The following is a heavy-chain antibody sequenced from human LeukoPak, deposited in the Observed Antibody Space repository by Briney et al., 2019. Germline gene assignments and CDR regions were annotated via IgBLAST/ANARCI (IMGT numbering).Heavy chain of an antibody. J-gene: IGHJ4*02. V-gene: IGHV3-74*01. Sequence: GGSLRLSCAVSGFTFSSYWMHWVRQAPGKGLEWVSRINNDGSSTVYADSVKGRFTISRDNAKNTLYLQMNSLRAEDTAVYYCASLYGDYVLGYWGQGTLVTVSS. CDR2: INNDGSST. D-gene: IGHD4-17*01. CDR1: GFTFSSYW. CDR3: ASLYGDYVLGY.